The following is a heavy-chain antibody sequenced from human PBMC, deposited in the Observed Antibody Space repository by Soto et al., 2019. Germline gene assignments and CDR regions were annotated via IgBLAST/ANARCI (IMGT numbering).Heavy chain of an antibody. CDR1: GGSISSYY. CDR3: ARVRCSSTSCAMRMAFDI. Sequence: QVQLQESGPGLVKPSETLSLTCTVSGGSISSYYWSWIRQPPGKGLEWIGYIYYSGSTNYNPFLKSRVTISVDTSKNQFSLKLSSVTAADTAVYYCARVRCSSTSCAMRMAFDIWGQGTMVTVSS. J-gene: IGHJ3*02. V-gene: IGHV4-59*01. D-gene: IGHD2-2*01. CDR2: IYYSGST.